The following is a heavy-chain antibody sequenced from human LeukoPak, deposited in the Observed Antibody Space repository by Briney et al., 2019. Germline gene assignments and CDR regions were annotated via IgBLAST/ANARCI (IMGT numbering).Heavy chain of an antibody. V-gene: IGHV3-21*01. CDR2: ITTSSSYT. D-gene: IGHD1-26*01. Sequence: GGSLRLSCEASGFSFSSYNMDWVRQTPGKGLEWISSITTSSSYTFYADSVKGRFTISRDNARNSLYLQMNSLTAEDTAVYYCARDPYSGAYGDTYYYFMDVWGKGTTVTVSS. J-gene: IGHJ6*03. CDR1: GFSFSSYN. CDR3: ARDPYSGAYGDTYYYFMDV.